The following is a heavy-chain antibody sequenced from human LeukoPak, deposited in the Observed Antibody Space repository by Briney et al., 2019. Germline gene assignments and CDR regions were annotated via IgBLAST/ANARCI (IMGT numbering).Heavy chain of an antibody. V-gene: IGHV3-23*01. Sequence: GGSLRLSCAASGFTFSSYAMSWVRQAPRKGLEWVSAISGSGGSTYYADSVKGRFTISRDNSKNTLYLQMNSLRAEDTAVYYCAKILSSGWYSGYGMDVWGQGTTVTVSS. D-gene: IGHD6-19*01. J-gene: IGHJ6*02. CDR1: GFTFSSYA. CDR2: ISGSGGST. CDR3: AKILSSGWYSGYGMDV.